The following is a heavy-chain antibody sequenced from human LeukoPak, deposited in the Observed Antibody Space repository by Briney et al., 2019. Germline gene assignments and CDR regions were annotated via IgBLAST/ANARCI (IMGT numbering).Heavy chain of an antibody. CDR2: IRGSGGGA. Sequence: GGSLRLSCTASGFTFSNYAMMWLRQAPGKGPEFISVIRGSGGGAGYADSVKGRFTISRDNSKNTLYLQMNSLRAEDTAVYYCARGGRSSWYGYYYGMDVWGQGTTVTVSS. V-gene: IGHV3-23*01. CDR3: ARGGRSSWYGYYYGMDV. J-gene: IGHJ6*02. D-gene: IGHD6-13*01. CDR1: GFTFSNYA.